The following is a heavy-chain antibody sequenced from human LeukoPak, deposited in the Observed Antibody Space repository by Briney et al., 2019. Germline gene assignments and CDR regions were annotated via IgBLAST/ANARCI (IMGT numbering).Heavy chain of an antibody. Sequence: GRSLRLSCAASGFTFSSYGMHWVRQAPGKGLEWVAVISYDGSNKYYADSVKGRFTISRDNSKNTLYLQMNSLRAEDTAVYYCAKCIQEYQLHKFGGFYYYYYMDVWGKGTTVTISS. J-gene: IGHJ6*03. D-gene: IGHD2-2*01. V-gene: IGHV3-30*18. CDR1: GFTFSSYG. CDR3: AKCIQEYQLHKFGGFYYYYYMDV. CDR2: ISYDGSNK.